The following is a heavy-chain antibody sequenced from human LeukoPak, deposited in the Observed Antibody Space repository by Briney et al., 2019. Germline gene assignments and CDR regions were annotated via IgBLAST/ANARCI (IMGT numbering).Heavy chain of an antibody. V-gene: IGHV3-23*01. Sequence: PGGSLRLSCAASGFTFHNNGMSWVRQAPGKGLEWVSAISGSSRSTYHAESVKGRFTISRDNSKNTLYLQMNGLTTDDTAVYYCATSIRRITISDWGQGALVTVSS. CDR1: GFTFHNNG. D-gene: IGHD3-9*01. CDR2: ISGSSRST. J-gene: IGHJ4*02. CDR3: ATSIRRITISD.